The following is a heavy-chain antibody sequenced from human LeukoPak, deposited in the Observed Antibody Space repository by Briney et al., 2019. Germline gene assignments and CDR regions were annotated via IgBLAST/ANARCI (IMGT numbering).Heavy chain of an antibody. CDR2: LYIGGNT. Sequence: GGSLRLSCAASGFTVSSNYMSWVRQAPGKGLEWVSALYIGGNTYYADSVRGRFTISRDNSKNTLYLQMNSLGAEDTAIYYCMTAAGYNFGQYWGQGTLVTVSS. V-gene: IGHV3-53*01. D-gene: IGHD5-18*01. J-gene: IGHJ4*02. CDR1: GFTVSSNY. CDR3: MTAAGYNFGQY.